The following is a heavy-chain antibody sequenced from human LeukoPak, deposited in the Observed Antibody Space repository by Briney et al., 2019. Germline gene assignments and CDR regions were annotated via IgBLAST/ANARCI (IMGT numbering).Heavy chain of an antibody. J-gene: IGHJ4*02. V-gene: IGHV1-69*13. Sequence: SVKVSCKASGGTFSSYAISWVRQAPGQGLEWMGGIIPIFGTANYARKFQGRVTITADEFPSTAYMELSSLRSEDTAVYYCARSLVPAAILTFDYWGQGTLVTVSS. CDR2: IIPIFGTA. D-gene: IGHD2-2*02. CDR3: ARSLVPAAILTFDY. CDR1: GGTFSSYA.